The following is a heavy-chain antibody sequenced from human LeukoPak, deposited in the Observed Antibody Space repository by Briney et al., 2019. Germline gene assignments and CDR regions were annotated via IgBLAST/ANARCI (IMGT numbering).Heavy chain of an antibody. CDR1: GYTFTRYG. D-gene: IGHD3-9*01. CDR3: AREDDITASSP. CDR2: ISAYNGNT. J-gene: IGHJ5*02. V-gene: IGHV1-18*01. Sequence: GASVKVSCKASGYTFTRYGISWVRQAPGQGLEWMGWISAYNGNTNYTQKFQGRVTMTTDTSTSTAYMELRSLRSDDTAVYYCAREDDITASSPWGQGTLVTVSS.